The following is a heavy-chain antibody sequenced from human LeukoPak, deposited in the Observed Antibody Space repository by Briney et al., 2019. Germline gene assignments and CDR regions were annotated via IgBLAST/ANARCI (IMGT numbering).Heavy chain of an antibody. CDR3: AKQHIVVVTATHDY. V-gene: IGHV3-23*01. CDR2: ISGSGGST. CDR1: GFTFSSYA. Sequence: HPGGSLRLSCAASGFTFSSYAMSWVRQAPGKGLEWVSAISGSGGSTYYADSVKGRFTISRDNSKNTLCLQMNSLRAEDTAVYYCAKQHIVVVTATHDYWGQGTLVTVSS. J-gene: IGHJ4*02. D-gene: IGHD2-21*02.